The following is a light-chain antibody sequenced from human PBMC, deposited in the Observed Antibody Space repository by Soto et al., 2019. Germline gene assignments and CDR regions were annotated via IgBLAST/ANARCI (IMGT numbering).Light chain of an antibody. CDR3: SSYTSSTTEV. CDR2: DVS. Sequence: QSVLTQPASVSGSPGQSITISCTGTSSDVGGYNYVSWYQHHPGKAPKLMIYDVSSRPSGVSYRFSGSKSGNTASLTISGLQAEDEADYYCSSYTSSTTEVFGTGTKLTV. CDR1: SSDVGGYNY. V-gene: IGLV2-14*03. J-gene: IGLJ1*01.